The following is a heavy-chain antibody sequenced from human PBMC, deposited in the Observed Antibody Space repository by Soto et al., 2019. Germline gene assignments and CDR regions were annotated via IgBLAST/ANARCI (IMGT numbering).Heavy chain of an antibody. D-gene: IGHD6-13*01. CDR2: IYYSGST. V-gene: IGHV4-59*01. CDR3: ARDGYSSSWHNWFAP. Sequence: SETLSLTCTVSGGSISSYYWSWIRQPPGKGLEWIGYIYYSGSTNYNPSLKSRVTISVDTSKNQFSLKLSSVTAADTAVYYCARDGYSSSWHNWFAPWGQGTLVTVSS. CDR1: GGSISSYY. J-gene: IGHJ5*02.